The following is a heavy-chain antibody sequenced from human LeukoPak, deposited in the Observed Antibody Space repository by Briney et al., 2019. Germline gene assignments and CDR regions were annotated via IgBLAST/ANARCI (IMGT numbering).Heavy chain of an antibody. V-gene: IGHV3-23*01. Sequence: GGSLRLSCAASGFTFSSYAMSWVRQAPGKGLEWVSAISGSGGSTYYADSVKGRFTISRDNSKNTLYLQMNSLRAEDTAVYYCAKDYGDIVVVPAAMVMVFRGYDFWSGYYFDYWGQGTLVTVSS. D-gene: IGHD2-2*01. J-gene: IGHJ4*02. CDR2: ISGSGGST. CDR3: AKDYGDIVVVPAAMVMVFRGYDFWSGYYFDY. CDR1: GFTFSSYA.